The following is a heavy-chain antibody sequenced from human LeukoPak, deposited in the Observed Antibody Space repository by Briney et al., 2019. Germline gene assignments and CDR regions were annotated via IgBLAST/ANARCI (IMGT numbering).Heavy chain of an antibody. D-gene: IGHD1-26*01. CDR1: GFTVSSNY. V-gene: IGHV3-53*01. CDR3: ASLYSGSYFDY. J-gene: IGHJ4*02. CDR2: IYSGGST. Sequence: PGGSLRLSCAASGFTVSSNYMSWVRQAPGKGLEWVSVIYSGGSTYYADSVKGRFTISRDNSKNTLYLEMNSLRAEDTAVYYCASLYSGSYFDYWGQGTLVTVSS.